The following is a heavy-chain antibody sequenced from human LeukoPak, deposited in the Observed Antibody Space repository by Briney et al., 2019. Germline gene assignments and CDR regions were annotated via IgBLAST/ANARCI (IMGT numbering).Heavy chain of an antibody. V-gene: IGHV1-24*01. CDR1: GYTLTELS. D-gene: IGHD5-12*01. Sequence: ASVKVSCKVSGYTLTELSMHWVRQAPGKGLEGMGGFDPEDGETIYAQKFQGRVTMTEDTSTDTAYMELSSLRSEDTAVYYCATALVATSRPRLWLSPSWGQGTLVTVSS. J-gene: IGHJ5*02. CDR2: FDPEDGET. CDR3: ATALVATSRPRLWLSPS.